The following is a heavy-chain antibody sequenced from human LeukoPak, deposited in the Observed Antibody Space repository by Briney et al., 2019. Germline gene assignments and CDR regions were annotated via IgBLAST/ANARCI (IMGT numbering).Heavy chain of an antibody. CDR2: INPSGGST. D-gene: IGHD6-6*01. Sequence: ASVKVSCKASGYTFTNYYMHWVRQAPGQGLEWMGIINPSGGSTSHTQKFQGRVTLTRDTSTSTVYMELSSLRSEDTAVYYCALAARYYYYTVDVWGQGTTVTVSS. V-gene: IGHV1-46*01. CDR1: GYTFTNYY. J-gene: IGHJ6*02. CDR3: ALAARYYYYTVDV.